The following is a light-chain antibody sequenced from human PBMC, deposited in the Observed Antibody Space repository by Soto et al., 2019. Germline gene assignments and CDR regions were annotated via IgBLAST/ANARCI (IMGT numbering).Light chain of an antibody. CDR3: QQYGSSAIT. V-gene: IGKV1-5*03. J-gene: IGKJ5*01. CDR2: KAS. Sequence: DIQMAQSPSTLSGSVGDRVTSTSRASQTISSWLAWYQRKPGKAPKLLIYKASSLESGVPSRFSGSGSGTEFTLTISSLQPDDFAVYYCQQYGSSAITFGQGTRLEI. CDR1: QTISSW.